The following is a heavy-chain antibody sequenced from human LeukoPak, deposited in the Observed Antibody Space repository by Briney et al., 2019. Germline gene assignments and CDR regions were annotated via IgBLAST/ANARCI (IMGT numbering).Heavy chain of an antibody. CDR2: INPNSGGT. J-gene: IGHJ3*02. Sequence: GASVKASCKASGYTFTGYYMHWVRQAPGQGLEWMGWINPNSGGTNYAQKFQGRVTMTRDTSISTAYMELSRLRSDDTAVYYCATGLITMVRGVYRENIWGQGTMVTVSS. D-gene: IGHD3-10*01. CDR1: GYTFTGYY. V-gene: IGHV1-2*02. CDR3: ATGLITMVRGVYRENI.